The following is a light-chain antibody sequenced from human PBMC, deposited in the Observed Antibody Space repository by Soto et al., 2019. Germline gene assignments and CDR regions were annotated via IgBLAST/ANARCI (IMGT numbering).Light chain of an antibody. V-gene: IGLV2-23*01. CDR2: EGS. CDR3: GAYAGSRGLV. J-gene: IGLJ2*01. Sequence: QSVLTHPASVSGSPGPSITISCTGTSSDVGSYNLVSWYQQHPGKAPKLMIYEGSKRPSGVSNRFSGSKSGNTASLTISGVQAEDEADYYYGAYAGSRGLVFGGGTKLTGL. CDR1: SSDVGSYNL.